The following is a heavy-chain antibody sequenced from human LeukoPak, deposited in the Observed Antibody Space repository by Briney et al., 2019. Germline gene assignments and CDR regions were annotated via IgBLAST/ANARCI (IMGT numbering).Heavy chain of an antibody. D-gene: IGHD6-19*01. CDR2: IYYNGET. V-gene: IGHV4-39*01. CDR3: ARQIRLASGWKGGWFDS. CDR1: GDSISSRNYY. Sequence: PSETLSLTCTVSGDSISSRNYYWVWIRQPPAKGLEWIGNIYYNGETYYDPSLRSRLTISVDTSRNQFSLKLSSVTAADTAAYFCARQIRLASGWKGGWFDSWGLGTLVTVSS. J-gene: IGHJ5*01.